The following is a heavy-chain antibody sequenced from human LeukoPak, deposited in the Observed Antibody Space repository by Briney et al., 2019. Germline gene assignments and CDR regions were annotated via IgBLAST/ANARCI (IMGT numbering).Heavy chain of an antibody. CDR1: GFTFSSYA. D-gene: IGHD6-13*01. V-gene: IGHV3-23*01. CDR2: ISGSGGST. Sequence: GGSLRLSCAASGFTFSSYAMSWVRQAPGKGLEWVSAISGSGGSTYYADSVKGRFTISRDNTKNTLYLQKNSLRAEDTAVYYCAKDVRYSSHYFDYWGQGTLVTVSS. CDR3: AKDVRYSSHYFDY. J-gene: IGHJ4*02.